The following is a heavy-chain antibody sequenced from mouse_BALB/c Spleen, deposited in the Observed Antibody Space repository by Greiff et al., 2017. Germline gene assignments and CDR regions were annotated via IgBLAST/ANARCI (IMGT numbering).Heavy chain of an antibody. V-gene: IGHV3-8*02. CDR2: ISYSGST. Sequence: EVHLVESGPSLVKPSQTLSLTCSVTGDSITSGYWNWIRKFPGNKLEYMGYISYSGSTYYNPSLKSRISITRDTSKNQYYLQLNSVTTEDTATYYCARCGYDYPWFAYWGQGTLVTVSA. CDR3: ARCGYDYPWFAY. CDR1: GDSITSGY. J-gene: IGHJ3*01. D-gene: IGHD2-4*01.